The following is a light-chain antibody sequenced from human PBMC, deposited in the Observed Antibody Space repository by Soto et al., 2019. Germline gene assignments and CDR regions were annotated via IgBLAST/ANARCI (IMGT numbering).Light chain of an antibody. V-gene: IGLV2-14*01. CDR2: EVS. CDR3: SSYTSSSTYV. Sequence: QSALTQPRSVSGSLGQSVTISCTGTSSDVGAYDFVSWYQQHPGKAPKLMIYEVSNRPSGVSNRFSGSKSGNTASLTISGLQAEDEADYYCSSYTSSSTYVFGTGTKLTVL. J-gene: IGLJ1*01. CDR1: SSDVGAYDF.